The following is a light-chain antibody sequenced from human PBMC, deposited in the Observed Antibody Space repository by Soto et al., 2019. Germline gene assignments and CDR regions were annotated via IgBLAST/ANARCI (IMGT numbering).Light chain of an antibody. CDR2: EVS. Sequence: QSVLTQPASVSGSPGQSITISCTGTSSGVGNYNSVSWYQQHPGKAPKLMIYEVSKRPSGVSNHFSGSKSGNTASLTISGLQAEDEADYYCCSYAGSSTFVFGTGTKVT. J-gene: IGLJ1*01. CDR1: SSGVGNYNS. CDR3: CSYAGSSTFV. V-gene: IGLV2-23*02.